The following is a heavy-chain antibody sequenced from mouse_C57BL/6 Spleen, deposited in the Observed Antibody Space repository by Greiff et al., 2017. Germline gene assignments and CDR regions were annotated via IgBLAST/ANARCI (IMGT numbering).Heavy chain of an antibody. CDR3: ASGTVVATMDAMDY. CDR2: IYPGDGDT. CDR1: GYAFSSYW. D-gene: IGHD1-1*01. J-gene: IGHJ4*01. Sequence: LQESGAELVKPGASVKISCKASGYAFSSYWMNWVKQRPGKGLEWSGQIYPGDGDTNYNGKFKGKATRTADKSSSTAYMQLSSLTSEDSAVYVIASGTVVATMDAMDYWGQGTSVTVSS. V-gene: IGHV1-80*01.